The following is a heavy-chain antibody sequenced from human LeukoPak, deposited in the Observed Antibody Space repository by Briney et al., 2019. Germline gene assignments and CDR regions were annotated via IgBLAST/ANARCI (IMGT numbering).Heavy chain of an antibody. CDR1: GGSIGSYY. D-gene: IGHD2-15*01. V-gene: IGHV4-59*01. CDR3: ARPSSGYCSGGSCFSLGY. CDR2: IYYSGST. Sequence: PSETLSLTCTVSGGSIGSYYWNWIRQPPGKGLEWIGYIYYSGSTNYNPSLKSRATISVDTSKNQFSLKLSSVTAADAAVYYCARPSSGYCSGGSCFSLGYWGQGILVTVSS. J-gene: IGHJ4*02.